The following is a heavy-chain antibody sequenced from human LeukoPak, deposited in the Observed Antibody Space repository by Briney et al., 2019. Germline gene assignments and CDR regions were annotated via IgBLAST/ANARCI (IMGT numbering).Heavy chain of an antibody. CDR2: INSDGSST. Sequence: GGSLRLSCAASGFTFSSYWMHWVRQAPGKGLVWVSRINSDGSSTSYADSVKGRFTISRDNAKNMLYLQMNSLRAEDTAVYYCAKKNNGNFPFDYWGQGTPVTVSS. D-gene: IGHD2-8*01. J-gene: IGHJ4*02. CDR1: GFTFSSYW. CDR3: AKKNNGNFPFDY. V-gene: IGHV3-74*01.